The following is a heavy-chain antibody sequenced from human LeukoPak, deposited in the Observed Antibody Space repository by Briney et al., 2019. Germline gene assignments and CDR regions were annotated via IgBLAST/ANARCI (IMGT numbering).Heavy chain of an antibody. D-gene: IGHD6-19*01. CDR2: LYTSGTT. CDR3: ARAGGSVGWYGTIDS. Sequence: PSETLSLTCTVSGGSISSGSYYRTWIRQPAGKGLEWIGHLYTSGTTSYNPSLQSRVTISADTSKHQFSLRLTSVTAADTAVYYCARAGGSVGWYGTIDSWGQGTLVTVSS. V-gene: IGHV4-61*09. CDR1: GGSISSGSYY. J-gene: IGHJ4*02.